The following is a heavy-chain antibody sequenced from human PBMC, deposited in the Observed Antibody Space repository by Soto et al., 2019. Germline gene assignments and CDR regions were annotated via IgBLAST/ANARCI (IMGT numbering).Heavy chain of an antibody. Sequence: EVQLVESGGGLVQPGGSLRLSCAASGFTFSSYSMNWVRQAPGKGLEWVSYISSSSSTIYYADSVKGRFTISRDNAKHSLYLQMNSLRAEDTAVYYCARDFVVVVPAIWGQGTMVTVSS. D-gene: IGHD2-2*01. CDR3: ARDFVVVVPAI. CDR1: GFTFSSYS. J-gene: IGHJ3*02. CDR2: ISSSSSTI. V-gene: IGHV3-48*01.